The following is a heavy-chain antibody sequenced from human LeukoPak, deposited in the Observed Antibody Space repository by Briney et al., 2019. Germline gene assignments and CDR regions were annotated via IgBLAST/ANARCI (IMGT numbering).Heavy chain of an antibody. CDR2: ISAINGNT. CDR3: ARDPLAVAGAWFDY. CDR1: GYTFITYV. Sequence: GASVKVSCKASGYTFITYVMHWVRQAPGQRLEWMGWISAINGNTKYSQKFQGRVTITSDTSANTAYMELSSLRFEDTAVYYCARDPLAVAGAWFDYWGQGTLVAVSS. J-gene: IGHJ4*02. V-gene: IGHV1-3*01. D-gene: IGHD6-19*01.